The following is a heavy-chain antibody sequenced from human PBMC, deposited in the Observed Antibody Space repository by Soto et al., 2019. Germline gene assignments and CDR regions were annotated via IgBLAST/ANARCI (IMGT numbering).Heavy chain of an antibody. J-gene: IGHJ4*02. CDR1: GYTFTSYG. CDR2: ISAYNGNT. V-gene: IGHV1-18*04. D-gene: IGHD1-7*01. Sequence: ASVKVSCKASGYTFTSYGISWVRQAPGQGLEWMGWISAYNGNTNHAQKHQGRVTMTTDTSTSTAYMELRSLRSDDTAVYYCAIFFEITGTTGYFDYWGQGTLVTVSS. CDR3: AIFFEITGTTGYFDY.